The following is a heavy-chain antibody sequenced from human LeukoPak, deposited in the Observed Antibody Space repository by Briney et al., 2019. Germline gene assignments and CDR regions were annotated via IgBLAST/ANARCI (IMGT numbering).Heavy chain of an antibody. Sequence: SETLSLTCAVSGGSISSSNWWSWVRQPPGKGLEWIGEIYHSGSTNYNPSLKSRVTISVDKSKNQFSLKLSSVTAADTAVYYCARPRASGSYAFDIWGQGTMVTVSS. V-gene: IGHV4-4*02. D-gene: IGHD3-10*01. J-gene: IGHJ3*02. CDR3: ARPRASGSYAFDI. CDR2: IYHSGST. CDR1: GGSISSSNW.